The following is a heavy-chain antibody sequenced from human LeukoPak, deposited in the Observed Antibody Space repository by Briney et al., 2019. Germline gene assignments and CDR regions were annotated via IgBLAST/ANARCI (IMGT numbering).Heavy chain of an antibody. D-gene: IGHD1-1*01. CDR3: ARKTGYYYGVDV. CDR2: IYNSGST. V-gene: IGHV4-59*08. CDR1: GGSITNYY. J-gene: IGHJ6*02. Sequence: SETLPLTCTVSGGSITNYYWSWIRQPPGKGLEWIGYIYNSGSTNYNPSLKSRAAISVDMSKNQFSLKLSSVTAADTAVYYCARKTGYYYGVDVWGQGTTVTVSS.